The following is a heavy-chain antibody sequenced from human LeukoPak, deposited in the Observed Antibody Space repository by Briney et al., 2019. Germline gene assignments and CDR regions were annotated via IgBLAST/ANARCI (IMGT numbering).Heavy chain of an antibody. V-gene: IGHV3-30*18. D-gene: IGHD6-13*01. CDR1: GFAFNSLG. Sequence: GRSLRLSCAASGFAFNSLGMHWVRQAPGSGLAWVAVISFDGSNINYADSVKGRFSIYRDNSKSTLYLQMNSLRPEDTAVYYCAKGGNSWYFLDYWGQGILVTVSS. J-gene: IGHJ4*02. CDR2: ISFDGSNI. CDR3: AKGGNSWYFLDY.